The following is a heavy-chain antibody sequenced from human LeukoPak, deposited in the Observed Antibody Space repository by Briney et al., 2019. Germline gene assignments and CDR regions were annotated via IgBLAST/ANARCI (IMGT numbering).Heavy chain of an antibody. Sequence: SETLSLTCTVSGVSISSSSYYWGWIRQPPGKGLEWIGSIYYSGSTYYNPSLKSRVTISVDTSKNQFSLKLSSVTAADTAVYYCARGLTFDYWGQGTLVTVSS. V-gene: IGHV4-39*01. CDR2: IYYSGST. CDR1: GVSISSSSYY. J-gene: IGHJ4*02. CDR3: ARGLTFDY.